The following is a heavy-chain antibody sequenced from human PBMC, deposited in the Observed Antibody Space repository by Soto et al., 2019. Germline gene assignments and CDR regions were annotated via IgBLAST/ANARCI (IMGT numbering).Heavy chain of an antibody. D-gene: IGHD2-8*01. J-gene: IGHJ4*02. CDR3: ARHKWNYGVY. CDR1: GGSISSDFYY. V-gene: IGHV4-39*01. CDR2: IHSSGST. Sequence: QLQLQESGPGLVKPSETLSLTCTFSGGSISSDFYYWGWFRQSPGKGLVWIGSIHSSGSTFSNSSLKRLVTISEDTSKSQLSLGLRSVAAADTAVYFCARHKWNYGVYWGQGILVAVSS.